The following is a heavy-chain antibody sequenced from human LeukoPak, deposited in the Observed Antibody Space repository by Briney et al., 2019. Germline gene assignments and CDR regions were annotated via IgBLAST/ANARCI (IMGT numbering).Heavy chain of an antibody. CDR2: ISGSGGST. D-gene: IGHD3-16*02. J-gene: IGHJ4*02. Sequence: GGSLRLSCAASGFTFSSYAMSWVRQAPGKGLEWVSAISGSGGSTYYADSVKGRFTISRDNSKNTLYLQMNSLRAEDTAVYYCAKDGRTEGDYVWGSYRYWIPFDYWGRGTLVTVSS. V-gene: IGHV3-23*01. CDR1: GFTFSSYA. CDR3: AKDGRTEGDYVWGSYRYWIPFDY.